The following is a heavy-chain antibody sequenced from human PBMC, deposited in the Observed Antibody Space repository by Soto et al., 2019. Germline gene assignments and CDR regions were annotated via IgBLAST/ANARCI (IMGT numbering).Heavy chain of an antibody. CDR2: IYYSGST. J-gene: IGHJ4*02. CDR1: GGSISSSTYY. V-gene: IGHV4-39*01. D-gene: IGHD2-15*01. CDR3: ASLGGIRYLYCSLDY. Sequence: QLQLQESGPGLVKPSETLSLTCTVSGGSISSSTYYWGWIRQPPGKGLEWIGTIYYSGSTYYNPSLKRRFTISVDTSQNQFPLKLRSVSAADTAVDYCASLGGIRYLYCSLDYLGQGTLVTVSS.